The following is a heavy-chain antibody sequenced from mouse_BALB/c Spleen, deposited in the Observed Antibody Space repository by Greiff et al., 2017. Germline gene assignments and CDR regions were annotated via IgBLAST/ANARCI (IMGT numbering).Heavy chain of an antibody. V-gene: IGHV5-6-3*01. CDR2: INSNGGST. CDR3: ARGRNSYAMDY. Sequence: EVQVVESGGGLVQPGGSLKLSCAASGFTFSSYGMSWVRQTPDKRLELVATINSNGGSTYYPDSVKGRFTISRDNAKNTLYLQMSSLKSEDTAMYYCARGRNSYAMDYWGQGTSVTVSS. J-gene: IGHJ4*01. CDR1: GFTFSSYG.